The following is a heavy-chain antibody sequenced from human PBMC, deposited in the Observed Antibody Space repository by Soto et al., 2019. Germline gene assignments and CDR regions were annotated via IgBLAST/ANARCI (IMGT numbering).Heavy chain of an antibody. Sequence: EVQLVESGGGLIQPGGSLRLSCAASGFTVSSNYMSWVRQAPGKGLEWVSVIYSGGSTYYADSVKGRFTISRDNSKNTLYLQMNSLRAEDTAVYYCARESLAAAGAFDYWGQGTLVTVSS. CDR3: ARESLAAAGAFDY. V-gene: IGHV3-53*01. J-gene: IGHJ4*02. D-gene: IGHD6-13*01. CDR1: GFTVSSNY. CDR2: IYSGGST.